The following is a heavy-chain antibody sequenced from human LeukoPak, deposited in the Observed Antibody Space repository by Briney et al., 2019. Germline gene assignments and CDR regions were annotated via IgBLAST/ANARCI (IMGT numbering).Heavy chain of an antibody. D-gene: IGHD1-26*01. CDR1: GYTFTSYY. V-gene: IGHV1-46*01. CDR2: INPSGGST. Sequence: ASVKVSCKASGYTFTSYYMHWVRQAPGQGLEWMGIINPSGGSTSYAQKFQGRVTMTRDTSTSTVYMELSSLRSEDTAVYYCASSEGPNLGGWIGYFDYWGQGTLVTVSS. J-gene: IGHJ4*02. CDR3: ASSEGPNLGGWIGYFDY.